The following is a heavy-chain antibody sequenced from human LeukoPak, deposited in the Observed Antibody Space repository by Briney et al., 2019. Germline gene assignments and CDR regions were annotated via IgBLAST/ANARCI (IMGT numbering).Heavy chain of an antibody. CDR2: ISYDGSNK. CDR3: TRSGYRHPYHFES. D-gene: IGHD3-22*01. CDR1: GFTFSSYG. V-gene: IGHV3-30*03. J-gene: IGHJ4*02. Sequence: GGSLRLSCAASGFTFSSYGMHWVRQAPGKGLEWVAVISYDGSNKYYADSVKGRFTISRDNSKNTLYLQMNSLRADDTAIYYCTRSGYRHPYHFESWGQGTLVIVSS.